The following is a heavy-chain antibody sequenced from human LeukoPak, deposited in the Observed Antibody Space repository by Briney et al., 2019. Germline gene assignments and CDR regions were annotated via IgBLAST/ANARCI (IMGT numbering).Heavy chain of an antibody. Sequence: PGGSLRLSCAVSGLTVSNNYMSWVRQAPGKGLEWVSVMYSGGTTHYADSVKGRFTISRDNSQNTVYLQMNSLRAEDTAVYYCCSSPTTGYWGQGTLVTVSS. CDR1: GLTVSNNY. CDR3: CSSPTTGY. J-gene: IGHJ4*02. V-gene: IGHV3-66*01. CDR2: MYSGGTT. D-gene: IGHD2-2*01.